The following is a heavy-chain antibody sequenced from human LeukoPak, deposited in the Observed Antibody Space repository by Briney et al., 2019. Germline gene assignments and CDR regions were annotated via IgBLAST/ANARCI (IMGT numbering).Heavy chain of an antibody. CDR3: ARLQWLQTGRDFLDY. D-gene: IGHD6-19*01. Sequence: GGSLRLSCAASGFTFSSYSIQWVRQAPGKGLEWVSSISGSGRYIYYADSVKGRFTISRDNAKNSVDQQMNSLRVEDTAVYYYARLQWLQTGRDFLDYWGQGTLVTVSS. CDR1: GFTFSSYS. J-gene: IGHJ4*02. CDR2: ISGSGRYI. V-gene: IGHV3-21*06.